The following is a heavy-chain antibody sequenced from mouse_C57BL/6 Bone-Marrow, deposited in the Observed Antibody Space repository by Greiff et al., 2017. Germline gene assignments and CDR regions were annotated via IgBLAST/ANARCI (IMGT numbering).Heavy chain of an antibody. V-gene: IGHV14-4*01. D-gene: IGHD1-1*01. CDR2: IDPENGDT. CDR3: TTDYGSSYPALVAY. Sequence: VQLQQSGAELVRPGASVKLSCTASGFNIKDDYMHWVKPRPEQGLEWIGWIDPENGDTEYASKFQGKATITADTSSNTAYLQLSSLTSEDTAVYYCTTDYGSSYPALVAYWGQGTLVTVSA. CDR1: GFNIKDDY. J-gene: IGHJ3*01.